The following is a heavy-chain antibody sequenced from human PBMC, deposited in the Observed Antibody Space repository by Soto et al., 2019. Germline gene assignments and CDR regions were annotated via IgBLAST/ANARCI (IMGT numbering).Heavy chain of an antibody. CDR2: ISSSGNTI. Sequence: QVQLVEAGGGLVKPGGSLRLSCAASGFTFRDYYMTWIRQAPGRGLEWISYISSSGNTIYYADSVKGRFTISRDNAKNSLFLQLNSLRADDTAVYYCARVRGYFDFWGQGTLVTVSS. CDR3: ARVRGYFDF. CDR1: GFTFRDYY. V-gene: IGHV3-11*01. J-gene: IGHJ4*02.